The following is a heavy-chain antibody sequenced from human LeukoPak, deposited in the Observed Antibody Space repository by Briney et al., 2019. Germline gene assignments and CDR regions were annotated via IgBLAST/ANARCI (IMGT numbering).Heavy chain of an antibody. D-gene: IGHD4-17*01. J-gene: IGHJ4*02. CDR1: GFIFSSYS. V-gene: IGHV3-48*01. CDR2: ISSSSTTI. CDR3: ASEDYGDDSGY. Sequence: GGSLRLSCAASGFIFSSYSMNWVRQAPGKGLEWVSYISSSSTTIYYADSVKGRFTISRDNAKNSLYLQMNSLRAEDTAVYYFASEDYGDDSGYWGQGTLVTVSS.